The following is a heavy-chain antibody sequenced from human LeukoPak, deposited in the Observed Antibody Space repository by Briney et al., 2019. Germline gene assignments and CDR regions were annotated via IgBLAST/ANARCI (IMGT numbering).Heavy chain of an antibody. CDR1: GFTFSSYS. CDR2: ISSSSSYI. J-gene: IGHJ4*02. D-gene: IGHD3-10*01. CDR3: ARGGVDYYGSGTYYLMYYFDY. Sequence: GGSLRLSCAASGFTFSSYSMNWVRQAPGKGLEWVSSISSSSSYIYYADSVKGRFTISRDNAKNSLYLQMNSLRAEDTAVYFCARGGVDYYGSGTYYLMYYFDYWGQGALVTVSS. V-gene: IGHV3-21*04.